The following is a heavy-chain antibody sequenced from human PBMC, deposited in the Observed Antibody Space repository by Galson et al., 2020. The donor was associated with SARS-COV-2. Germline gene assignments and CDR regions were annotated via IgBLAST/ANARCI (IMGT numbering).Heavy chain of an antibody. J-gene: IGHJ4*02. CDR1: GFTLSSYA. CDR3: AKWYYDSSGYPNFDY. V-gene: IGHV3-23*01. CDR2: ISGSGGST. Sequence: GESLKISCAASGFTLSSYAMSWVRQAPGKGLEWVSAISGSGGSTYYADSVKGRFTISRDNSKNTLYLQMNSLRAEDTAVYYCAKWYYDSSGYPNFDYWGQGTLVTVSS. D-gene: IGHD3-22*01.